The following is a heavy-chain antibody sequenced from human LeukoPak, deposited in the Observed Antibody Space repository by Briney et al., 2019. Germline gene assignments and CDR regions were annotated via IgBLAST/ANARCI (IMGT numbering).Heavy chain of an antibody. J-gene: IGHJ4*02. CDR2: VGIAADT. Sequence: GGSLILSCAASGFTFSDHAMHWVRQAPGKGLEWVSAVGIAADTFYPGSVKGRFTISRENAKNSLYLQMNSLRVEDTAVYYCVRQKKSHGNFDYWGQGTLVTVSS. CDR1: GFTFSDHA. D-gene: IGHD1-1*01. V-gene: IGHV3-13*01. CDR3: VRQKKSHGNFDY.